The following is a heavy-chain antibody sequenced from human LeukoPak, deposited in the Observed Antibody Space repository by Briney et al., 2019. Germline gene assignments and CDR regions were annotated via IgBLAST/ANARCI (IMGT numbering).Heavy chain of an antibody. V-gene: IGHV4-34*01. Sequence: PSETLSLTCAVYGGSFSGYYWSWIRQPPGKGLEWIGEINHSGSTNYNPSLESRVTISVGTSKNQFSLKLSSVTAADTAVYYCARGRASDYVWWSYRFVWFDPWGQGTLVTVSS. CDR3: ARGRASDYVWWSYRFVWFDP. CDR1: GGSFSGYY. J-gene: IGHJ5*02. CDR2: INHSGST. D-gene: IGHD3-16*02.